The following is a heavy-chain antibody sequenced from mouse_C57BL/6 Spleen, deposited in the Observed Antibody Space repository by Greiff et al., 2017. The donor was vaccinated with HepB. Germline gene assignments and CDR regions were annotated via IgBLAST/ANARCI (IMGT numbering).Heavy chain of an antibody. V-gene: IGHV6-3*01. Sequence: EVQVVESGGGLVQPGGSMKLSCVASGFTFSNYWMNWVRQSPEKGLEWVAQIRLKSDNYATHYAESVKGRFTISRDDSKSSVYLQMNNLRAEDTGIYYCTTLAYYYAMDYWGQGTSVTVSS. CDR1: GFTFSNYW. CDR2: IRLKSDNYAT. J-gene: IGHJ4*01. CDR3: TTLAYYYAMDY.